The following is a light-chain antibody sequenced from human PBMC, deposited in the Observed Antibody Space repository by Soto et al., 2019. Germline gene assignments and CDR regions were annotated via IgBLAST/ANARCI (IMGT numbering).Light chain of an antibody. CDR2: GAS. V-gene: IGKV3D-20*02. J-gene: IGKJ2*02. CDR3: QQRGKWPST. Sequence: EIVLTQSPGTLSLSPGERATLSCRGSQNIDSSYLAWYQQKVGQAPRLLIYGASNRATGIPDRFSGSGSGTDFTLTITSLEPEDFAVYYCQQRGKWPSTFGPGTKVDIK. CDR1: QNIDSSY.